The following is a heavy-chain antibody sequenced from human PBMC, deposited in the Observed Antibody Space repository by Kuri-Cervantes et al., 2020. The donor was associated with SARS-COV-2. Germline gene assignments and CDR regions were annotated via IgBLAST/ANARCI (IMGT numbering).Heavy chain of an antibody. D-gene: IGHD6-19*01. Sequence: SETLSLTCAVYGGSFSGHYWNWIRQPPGKGLEWIGSIYYSGSTYYNPSLKSRVTISVDTSKNQFSLKLSSVTAADTAVYYCARLSAVAGTFDYWGQGTLVTVSS. CDR3: ARLSAVAGTFDY. V-gene: IGHV4-34*01. CDR2: IYYSGST. CDR1: GGSFSGHY. J-gene: IGHJ4*02.